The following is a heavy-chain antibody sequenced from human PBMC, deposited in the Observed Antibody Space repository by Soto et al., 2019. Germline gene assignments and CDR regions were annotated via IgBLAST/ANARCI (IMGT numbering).Heavy chain of an antibody. CDR1: GFSFSNYA. CDR3: VRDDRWAFDF. J-gene: IGHJ3*01. Sequence: EVQLVESGGGLGQPGGARRVSCAASGFSFSNYAMNWGRQAPGKGLEWVSYISIGSGSIFYADSVKGRFTISRDDAKNSLYLQMNTLRDEDTAVYYCVRDDRWAFDFWGQGTMVTVSS. V-gene: IGHV3-48*02. CDR2: ISIGSGSI. D-gene: IGHD3-22*01.